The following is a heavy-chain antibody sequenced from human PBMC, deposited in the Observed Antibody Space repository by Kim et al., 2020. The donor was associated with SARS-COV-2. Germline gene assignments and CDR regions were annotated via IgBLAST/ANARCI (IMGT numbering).Heavy chain of an antibody. V-gene: IGHV3-23*01. CDR3: AKEGSSGWYAGNWFDP. Sequence: SGKGRFTSSRDESKNTLYLQMNSQRAEDTAVYYCAKEGSSGWYAGNWFDPWGQGTLVTVSS. J-gene: IGHJ5*02. D-gene: IGHD6-19*01.